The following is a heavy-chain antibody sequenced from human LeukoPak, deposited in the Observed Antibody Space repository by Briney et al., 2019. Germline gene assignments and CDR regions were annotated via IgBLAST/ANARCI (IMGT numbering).Heavy chain of an antibody. Sequence: GESLKISCKASGYRFTSYWIGWVRQMPGKGLEWVGIIYPSDSDARYSPSFQGQVTISADKSISTAYLQWSSLKASDTAMYYCASPTSNYYDSSVYAFDIWGQGTMVTVSS. V-gene: IGHV5-51*01. CDR1: GYRFTSYW. D-gene: IGHD3-22*01. CDR3: ASPTSNYYDSSVYAFDI. CDR2: IYPSDSDA. J-gene: IGHJ3*02.